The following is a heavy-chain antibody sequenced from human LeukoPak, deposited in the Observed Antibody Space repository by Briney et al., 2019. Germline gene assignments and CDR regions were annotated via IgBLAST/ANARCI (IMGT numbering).Heavy chain of an antibody. CDR2: ISSSSSTI. Sequence: GGSLRLSCAASGFTFSSYSMNWVRQAPGKGLEWVSYISSSSSTIYYADSVKGRFTISRDNAKNSLYLQMNSLRAEDTAVYYCARDRRFLYGDYGLDYWGQGTLVTVSS. D-gene: IGHD4-17*01. CDR1: GFTFSSYS. CDR3: ARDRRFLYGDYGLDY. V-gene: IGHV3-48*01. J-gene: IGHJ4*02.